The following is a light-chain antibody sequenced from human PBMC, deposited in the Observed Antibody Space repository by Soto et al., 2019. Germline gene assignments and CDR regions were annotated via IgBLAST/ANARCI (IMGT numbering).Light chain of an antibody. V-gene: IGKV4-1*01. CDR1: QSILHSSNNKDF. CDR3: QRSYSTPLT. Sequence: DIVLTQSPASLAVSLGERATINCKSSQSILHSSNNKDFLAWYQQRPGQPPKLLIYWASTRESGVPDRFSGSGSASASTLPVRSLHADDVSLYYCQRSYSTPLTFAGGTKV. CDR2: WAS. J-gene: IGKJ4*01.